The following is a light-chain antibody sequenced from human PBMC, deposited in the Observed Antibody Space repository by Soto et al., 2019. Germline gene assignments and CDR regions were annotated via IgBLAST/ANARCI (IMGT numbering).Light chain of an antibody. CDR1: NIGSKS. Sequence: SSELTQPPSVSVAPGKAARLTCGGNNIGSKSVHWYQQKPGQAPVLVIYYDSDRPSGIPERFSGSNSGNTATLTISRVEAGDEADYYCQVWDISSDHPVVFGGGTKRTVL. CDR2: YDS. V-gene: IGLV3-21*04. J-gene: IGLJ2*01. CDR3: QVWDISSDHPVV.